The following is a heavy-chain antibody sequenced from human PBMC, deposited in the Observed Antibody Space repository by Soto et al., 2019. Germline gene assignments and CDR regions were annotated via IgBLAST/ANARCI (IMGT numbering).Heavy chain of an antibody. J-gene: IGHJ4*02. CDR3: ASRAPEVYSSGWLPRTRRLYYFDY. Sequence: SETLSLTCTVSGGSISSSSYYWGWIRQPPGKGLEWIGSIYYSGSTYYNPSLKSRVTISVDTSKNQFSLKLSSVTAADTAVYYGASRAPEVYSSGWLPRTRRLYYFDYWGQGTLVTVSS. V-gene: IGHV4-39*01. D-gene: IGHD6-19*01. CDR1: GGSISSSSYY. CDR2: IYYSGST.